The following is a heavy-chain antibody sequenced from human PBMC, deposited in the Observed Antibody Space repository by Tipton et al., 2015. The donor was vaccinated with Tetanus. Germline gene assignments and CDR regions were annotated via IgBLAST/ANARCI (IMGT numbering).Heavy chain of an antibody. D-gene: IGHD2-8*01. V-gene: IGHV4-59*01. CDR2: IYYGGST. CDR3: ARDRWSDY. Sequence: TLSLTCTVSGGSISSYYWSWIRQPPGKGLEWIGYIYYGGSTNYNPSLKSRVTISVDTSKNQFSLKLSSVTAADTAVYYCARDRWSDYWGQGTLVTVSS. J-gene: IGHJ4*02. CDR1: GGSISSYY.